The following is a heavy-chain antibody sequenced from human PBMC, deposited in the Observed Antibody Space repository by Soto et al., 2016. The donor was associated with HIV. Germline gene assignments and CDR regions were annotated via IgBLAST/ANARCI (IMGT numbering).Heavy chain of an antibody. V-gene: IGHV3-21*01. Sequence: VQLVESGGGLVKPGGSLRLSCAASGFTFHTYNIHWVRQAPGKGLEWVASVSGGSGYKNYADSVEGRFTISRDNAKKSVYLQMNSLRAEDTAIYYCARDRKSGAGSDWFDPWGQGTLVTVSS. CDR2: VSGGSGYK. D-gene: IGHD6-13*01. CDR3: ARDRKSGAGSDWFDP. J-gene: IGHJ5*01. CDR1: GFTFHTYN.